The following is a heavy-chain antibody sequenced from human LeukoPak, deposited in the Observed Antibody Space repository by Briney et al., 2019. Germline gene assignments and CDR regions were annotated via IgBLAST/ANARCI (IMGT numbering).Heavy chain of an antibody. V-gene: IGHV1-2*02. CDR1: GYTFTGYY. Sequence: ASVKVSCKASGYTFTGYYMHWVRQAPGQGLEWMGWINPNSGGTNYAQKFQGRVTMTRDTSISTAYMELSRLRSDDTAVYCCARVVRWFGELFDYWGQGTLVTVSS. J-gene: IGHJ4*02. D-gene: IGHD3-10*01. CDR3: ARVVRWFGELFDY. CDR2: INPNSGGT.